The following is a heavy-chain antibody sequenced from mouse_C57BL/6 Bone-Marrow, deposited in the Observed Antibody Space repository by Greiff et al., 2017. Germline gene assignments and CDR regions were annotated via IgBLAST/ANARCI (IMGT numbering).Heavy chain of an antibody. Sequence: EVQLQQSGAELVRPGASVKLSCTASGFTINDDYMHWVKQRPEQGLEWIGWIDPENGDTEYASKFQGKATITADTSSNTAYLQLSSLTSEDTAVYYCTTMVTPFAYWGQGTLVTVSA. CDR1: GFTINDDY. J-gene: IGHJ3*01. V-gene: IGHV14-4*01. D-gene: IGHD2-2*01. CDR2: IDPENGDT. CDR3: TTMVTPFAY.